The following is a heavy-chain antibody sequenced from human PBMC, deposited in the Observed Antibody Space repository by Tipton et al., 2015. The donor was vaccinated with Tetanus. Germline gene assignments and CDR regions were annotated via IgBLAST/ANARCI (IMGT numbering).Heavy chain of an antibody. Sequence: TLSLTCTVSGDSISFYYWSWIRQPPGKGLEWIGYIYYSGNTKYNPSLKSRVTMSVDTSKNQFSLNLTSVTPADTAVYYCARDLRRYQQNNWFGPWGQGTLVTVSS. CDR1: GDSISFYY. CDR2: IYYSGNT. V-gene: IGHV4-59*01. CDR3: ARDLRRYQQNNWFGP. D-gene: IGHD2-2*01. J-gene: IGHJ5*02.